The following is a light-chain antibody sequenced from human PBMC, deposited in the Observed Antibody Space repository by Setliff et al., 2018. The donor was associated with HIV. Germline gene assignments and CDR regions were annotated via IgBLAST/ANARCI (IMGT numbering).Light chain of an antibody. CDR2: EVS. CDR3: ASRTAGSTPYV. CDR1: SSDVGYYNR. J-gene: IGLJ1*01. Sequence: QSALTQPPSVSGSPGQSVTISCTGTSSDVGYYNRVSWYQQPPGTVPRLMIYEVSSRSSGVPDRFSGSKSGNTASLTISGLQAEDEADYYCASRTAGSTPYVFGTGTKVTVL. V-gene: IGLV2-18*02.